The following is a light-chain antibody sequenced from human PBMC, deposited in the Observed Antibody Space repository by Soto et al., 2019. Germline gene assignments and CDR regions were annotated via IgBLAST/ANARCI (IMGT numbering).Light chain of an antibody. CDR3: QQYDTSSLT. CDR1: QSVSSSY. J-gene: IGKJ4*01. CDR2: GAS. Sequence: EIVLTQSPGTLSLSPGERATLSCRASQSVSSSYLDWYQQKPGQAPRLLIYGASNRATDIPDRFSGRGSGTDFTLTISRLEPEDFGVYYCQQYDTSSLTFGGGTKVEIK. V-gene: IGKV3-20*01.